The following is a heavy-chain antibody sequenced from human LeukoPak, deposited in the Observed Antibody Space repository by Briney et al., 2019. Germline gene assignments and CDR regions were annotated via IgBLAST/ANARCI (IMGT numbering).Heavy chain of an antibody. CDR3: AKDPFASWYFDY. V-gene: IGHV3-23*01. CDR1: GFTFSSYW. CDR2: ISGSGGST. J-gene: IGHJ4*02. Sequence: GGSLRLSCAASGFTFSSYWMSWVRQAPGKGLEWVSAISGSGGSTYYADSVKGRFTISRDNSKNTLYLQMNSLRAEDTAVYYCAKDPFASWYFDYWGQGTLVTVSS.